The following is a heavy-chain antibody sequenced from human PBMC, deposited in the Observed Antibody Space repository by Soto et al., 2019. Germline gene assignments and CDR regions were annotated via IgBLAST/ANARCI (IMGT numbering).Heavy chain of an antibody. CDR2: IDWDDDN. Sequence: SGPTLVNPTQTVTLTCTFSGFSLSTSGMCVSWIRQPPGKALEWLALIDWDDDNYYSTSLKTRLTISKDTSKNQVVLTMTNMDPVDTATYYCARSSWPVNWFDPWGQGTLVTVSS. V-gene: IGHV2-70*01. CDR3: ARSSWPVNWFDP. D-gene: IGHD6-13*01. J-gene: IGHJ5*02. CDR1: GFSLSTSGMC.